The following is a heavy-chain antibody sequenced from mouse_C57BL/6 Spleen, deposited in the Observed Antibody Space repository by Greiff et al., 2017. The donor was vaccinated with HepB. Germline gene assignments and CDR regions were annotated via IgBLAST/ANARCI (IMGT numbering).Heavy chain of an antibody. V-gene: IGHV1-26*01. CDR1: GYTFTDYY. J-gene: IGHJ2*01. D-gene: IGHD2-3*01. Sequence: VQLQQSGPELVKPGASVKISCKASGYTFTDYYMNWVKQSHGKSLEWIGDINPNNGGTSYNQKFKGKATLTVDKSSSTAYMELRSLTSEDSAVYYCAQIYDGYFFDYWGQGTTLTVSS. CDR3: AQIYDGYFFDY. CDR2: INPNNGGT.